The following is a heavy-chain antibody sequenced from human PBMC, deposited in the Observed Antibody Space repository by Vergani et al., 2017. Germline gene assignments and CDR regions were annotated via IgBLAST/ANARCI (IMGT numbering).Heavy chain of an antibody. CDR2: ISGSGGST. D-gene: IGHD1-26*01. V-gene: IGHV3-23*04. CDR1: GFTFSSYA. CDR3: AQARWPGATIDY. J-gene: IGHJ4*02. Sequence: VQLVESGGGVVQPGRSLRLSCAASGFTFSSYAMHWVRQAPGKGLEWVSAISGSGGSTYYADSVKGRFTISRDNSKNTLYLQMNSLRAEDTAVYYCAQARWPGATIDYWGQGTLVTVSS.